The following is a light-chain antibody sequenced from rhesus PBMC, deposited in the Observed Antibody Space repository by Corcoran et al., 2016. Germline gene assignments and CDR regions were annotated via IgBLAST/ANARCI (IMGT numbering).Light chain of an antibody. CDR3: QQYNNWNS. CDR2: DAA. CDR1: QSVGSN. V-gene: IGKV3-42*02. J-gene: IGKJ2*01. Sequence: ETVVTQSPATLSLSPGERATLSCRASQSVGSNLAWYQQKPGQAPKLLIYDAASRATGIPDRFSGSGSGTEFTRTISSLEPEDVGVYYCQQYNNWNSFGQGTKVEIK.